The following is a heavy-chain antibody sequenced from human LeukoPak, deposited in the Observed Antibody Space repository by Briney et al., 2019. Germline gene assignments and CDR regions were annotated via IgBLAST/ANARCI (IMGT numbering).Heavy chain of an antibody. Sequence: SETLSLTCTVSAGSITSHFWTWSRQAPGKGLEWVGYVSKSGSTNYNPSLQSRITISVETSKNQFFLKLTSMSARDTALYFCAMDEYDVFDVFDVWGQGTVVTVSS. CDR3: AMDEYDVFDVFDV. CDR1: AGSITSHF. V-gene: IGHV4-4*08. J-gene: IGHJ3*01. CDR2: VSKSGST. D-gene: IGHD3-3*01.